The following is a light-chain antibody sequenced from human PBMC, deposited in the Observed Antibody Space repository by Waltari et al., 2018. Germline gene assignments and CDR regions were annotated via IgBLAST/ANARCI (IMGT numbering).Light chain of an antibody. CDR2: GAS. CDR3: RLRDT. CDR1: QSIGEY. J-gene: IGKJ4*02. V-gene: IGKV1-39*01. Sequence: DRQINHSPSSLPASVGEKVTINSRASQSIGEYLNWYQQKPGNAPNLLIYGASSLQSGFPSSCCGSGFSIDFTLSITSLHPEDSATYYCRLRDTFGGGTKVEIK.